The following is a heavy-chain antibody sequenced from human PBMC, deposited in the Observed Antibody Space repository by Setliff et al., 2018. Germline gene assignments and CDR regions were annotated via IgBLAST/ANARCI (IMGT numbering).Heavy chain of an antibody. J-gene: IGHJ4*02. CDR2: INNDGSST. Sequence: GGSLRLSCAASGFTFDDYGMSWVRQAPGKGLEWVSRINNDGSSTTYEDSVKGRFTISRDNAKNTLYLQMNSLRAEDTAVYYCARAHSSTLSVHDYWGQGTLVTVSS. CDR1: GFTFDDYG. CDR3: ARAHSSTLSVHDY. V-gene: IGHV3-74*01. D-gene: IGHD2-2*01.